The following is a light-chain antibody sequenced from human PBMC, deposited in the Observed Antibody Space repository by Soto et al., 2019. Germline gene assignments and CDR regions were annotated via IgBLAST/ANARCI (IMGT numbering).Light chain of an antibody. CDR3: QQYNSWPRIT. CDR2: GAS. CDR1: QSVSSN. J-gene: IGKJ5*01. V-gene: IGKV3-15*01. Sequence: EIVVTQSPGTLSLSPVSRATLSCRGSQSVSSNLAWYQQKPGQAPRLLIYGASTRATDVPARFSGSGSGTEFTLTISSLQSEDFAVYYCQQYNSWPRITFGQGTRLEI.